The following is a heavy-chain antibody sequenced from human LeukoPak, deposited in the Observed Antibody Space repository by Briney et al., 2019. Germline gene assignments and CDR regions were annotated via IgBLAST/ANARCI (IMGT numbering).Heavy chain of an antibody. J-gene: IGHJ4*02. CDR3: ASETSLTEGGY. D-gene: IGHD1-14*01. V-gene: IGHV1-2*02. CDR2: INPNSGGT. Sequence: ASVKVSCKASGYTFTSYGISWVRQAPGQGLEWMGWINPNSGGTNYAQKFQGRVTMTRDTSISTAYMELSRLRSDDTAVYYCASETSLTEGGYWGQGTLVTVSS. CDR1: GYTFTSYG.